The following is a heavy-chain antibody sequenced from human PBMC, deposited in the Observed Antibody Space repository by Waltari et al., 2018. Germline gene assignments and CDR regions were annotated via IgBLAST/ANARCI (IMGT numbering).Heavy chain of an antibody. J-gene: IGHJ5*02. CDR2: INPNSGGT. CDR1: GYTFTGYY. D-gene: IGHD2-15*01. CDR3: ARVNGGGYFFGGTYYDESNWFDP. Sequence: QVQLVQSGAEVKKPGASVKVSCKASGYTFTGYYIYWVRQAPGQGLEWMGRINPNSGGTNYAQKFQGRITLTRATSISTAYMELSSLTSDDTAMYYCARVNGGGYFFGGTYYDESNWFDPWGQGTLVTVSS. V-gene: IGHV1-2*06.